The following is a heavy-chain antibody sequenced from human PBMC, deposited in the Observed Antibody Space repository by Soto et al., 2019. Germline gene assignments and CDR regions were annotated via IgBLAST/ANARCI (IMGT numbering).Heavy chain of an antibody. Sequence: PSETLSLTCAVSGGSISSGGYSWSWIRQPPGKGLEWIGYIYHSGSTYYNPSLKSRVAISVDRSKNQFSLKLSSVTAADTAVYYCAREARHYYDSSGYYDYWGQGTLVTVSS. V-gene: IGHV4-30-2*01. D-gene: IGHD3-22*01. CDR3: AREARHYYDSSGYYDY. CDR2: IYHSGST. J-gene: IGHJ4*02. CDR1: GGSISSGGYS.